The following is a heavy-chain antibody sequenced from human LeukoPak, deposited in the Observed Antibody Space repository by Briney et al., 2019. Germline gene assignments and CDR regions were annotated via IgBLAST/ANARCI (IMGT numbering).Heavy chain of an antibody. CDR2: ISGSSSTI. V-gene: IGHV3-48*04. CDR3: ARDAATPFDY. D-gene: IGHD2-15*01. CDR1: GFTFSSYS. Sequence: GGSLRLSCAASGFTFSSYSMNWVRQAPGKGLEWVSYISGSSSTIYYADSVKGRFTISRDNAKNSLYLQMNSLRAEDTAVYYCARDAATPFDYWGQGTLVTVSS. J-gene: IGHJ4*02.